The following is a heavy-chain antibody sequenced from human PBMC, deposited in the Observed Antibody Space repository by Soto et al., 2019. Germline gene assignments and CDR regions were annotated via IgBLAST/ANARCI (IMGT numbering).Heavy chain of an antibody. CDR2: INVGRGNL. J-gene: IGHJ4*02. Sequence: ASVKVSCKASGRIFSNYAIHWVRQAPGQRLEWMGWINVGRGNLKYSERFQGKVTLTRDGSASTAFMELSSLTSEDTAVYYCAGDEDHDSNNSGRFDYWGQGKPVTVSS. CDR1: GRIFSNYA. D-gene: IGHD3-22*01. CDR3: AGDEDHDSNNSGRFDY. V-gene: IGHV1-3*01.